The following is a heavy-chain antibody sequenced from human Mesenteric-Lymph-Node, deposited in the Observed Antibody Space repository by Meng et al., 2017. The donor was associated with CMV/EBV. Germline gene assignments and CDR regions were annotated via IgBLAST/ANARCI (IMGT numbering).Heavy chain of an antibody. CDR3: ARDAEYSSWCAFDI. CDR2: TNWNGGSS. Sequence: GESLKISCAASGFTFDDYGMTWVRQAPGKGLEWVAGTNWNGGSSHYAESVRGRFTISRDNAKNSLYLQMNSLRAEDTAIYYCARDAEYSSWCAFDIWGQGTMVTVSS. J-gene: IGHJ3*02. V-gene: IGHV3-20*04. D-gene: IGHD6-19*01. CDR1: GFTFDDYG.